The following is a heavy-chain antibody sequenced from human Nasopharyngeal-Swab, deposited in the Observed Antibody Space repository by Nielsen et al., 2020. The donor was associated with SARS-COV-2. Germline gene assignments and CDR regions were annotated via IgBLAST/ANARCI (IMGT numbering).Heavy chain of an antibody. CDR1: GYSFTSYW. J-gene: IGHJ2*01. V-gene: IGHV5-51*01. CDR3: ARSATVTNWYFDL. CDR2: IYPGDSDT. Sequence: GESLKISCKVSGYSFTSYWIGWVRQMPGKGLEWMGIIYPGDSDTRYSPSFQGQVTISADKSISTAYLQWSSLKASDTAMYYCARSATVTNWYFDLWGRGTLVTVSS. D-gene: IGHD4-17*01.